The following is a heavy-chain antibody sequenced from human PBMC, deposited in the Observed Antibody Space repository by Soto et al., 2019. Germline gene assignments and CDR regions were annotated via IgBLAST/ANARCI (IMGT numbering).Heavy chain of an antibody. Sequence: QLQLQESGPGLVKPSETLSLTCTVSVGSISSSSYYWGWIRQPPGKGLEWIGSIYYSGSTYYNPSLKSRVTISVDTSKNQFSLKLSSVTAADTAVYYCARHWKRWLQLSAFDIWGQGTMVTVSS. J-gene: IGHJ3*02. CDR3: ARHWKRWLQLSAFDI. CDR2: IYYSGST. CDR1: VGSISSSSYY. V-gene: IGHV4-39*01. D-gene: IGHD5-12*01.